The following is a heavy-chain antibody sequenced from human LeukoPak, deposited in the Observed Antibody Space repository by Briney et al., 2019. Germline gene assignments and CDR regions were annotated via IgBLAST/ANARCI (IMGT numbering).Heavy chain of an antibody. CDR1: GGSISSSNYY. Sequence: KPSETLSLTCTVSGGSISSSNYYWGWIRQPPGKGLEWIGEINHSGSTNYNPSLKSRVTISVDTSKNQFSLKLSSVTAADTAVYYCARGYGRRGYCSSTSCYAVIYYYYYMDVWGKGTTVTVSS. J-gene: IGHJ6*03. V-gene: IGHV4-39*07. CDR3: ARGYGRRGYCSSTSCYAVIYYYYYMDV. CDR2: INHSGST. D-gene: IGHD2-2*01.